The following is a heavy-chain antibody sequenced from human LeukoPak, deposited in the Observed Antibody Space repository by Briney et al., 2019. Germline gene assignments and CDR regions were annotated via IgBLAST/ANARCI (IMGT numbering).Heavy chain of an antibody. CDR2: TYYRSKWYN. V-gene: IGHV6-1*01. J-gene: IGHJ4*02. D-gene: IGHD3-10*01. Sequence: SQTLSLTCAISGDSVSSHSAAWNWITQSPSRGLKWLGRTYYRSKWYNDYPVYVKSRITINPDSSKNQFSLQLNSVTPEDTAVYYCARGYGRGFDFWGQGTLVTVSS. CDR3: ARGYGRGFDF. CDR1: GDSVSSHSAA.